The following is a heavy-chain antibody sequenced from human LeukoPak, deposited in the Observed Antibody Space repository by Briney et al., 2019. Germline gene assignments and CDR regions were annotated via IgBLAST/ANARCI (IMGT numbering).Heavy chain of an antibody. J-gene: IGHJ6*02. CDR2: ISGSGGST. Sequence: SCKASGGTFSSYAMSWVRQAPGKGLEWVSAISGSGGSTYYADSVKGRFTISRDNSKNTLYLQMNSLRAEDTAVYYCAKVGYGDYVYYYYGMDVWGQGTTVTVSS. CDR3: AKVGYGDYVYYYYGMDV. D-gene: IGHD4-17*01. V-gene: IGHV3-23*01. CDR1: GGTFSSYA.